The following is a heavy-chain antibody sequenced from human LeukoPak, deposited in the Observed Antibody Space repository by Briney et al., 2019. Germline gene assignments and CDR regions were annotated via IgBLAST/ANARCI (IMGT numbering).Heavy chain of an antibody. D-gene: IGHD3-22*01. CDR2: IYYSGST. J-gene: IGHJ5*02. CDR3: ARTQDYYDSSAYNWFDP. CDR1: GGSISSSSYY. Sequence: SETLSLTCTVSGGSISSSSYYWGWIRQPPGKGLEWIGSIYYSGSTYYNPSLKSRVTISVDASKNQFSLKLSSVTAADTAVYYCARTQDYYDSSAYNWFDPWGQGTLVTVSS. V-gene: IGHV4-39*07.